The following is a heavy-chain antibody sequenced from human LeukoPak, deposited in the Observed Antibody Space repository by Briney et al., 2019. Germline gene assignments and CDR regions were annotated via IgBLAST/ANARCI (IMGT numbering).Heavy chain of an antibody. CDR3: AKVDIAVAGNSEYFQH. J-gene: IGHJ1*01. Sequence: GGSLRLSCAASGLTFSSYAMSWVRQAPGKGLEWVSAISGSGGSTYYADSVNGRFTISRDNSKNTLYLQMNSLRAEDTAVYYCAKVDIAVAGNSEYFQHWGQGTLVTVSS. CDR1: GLTFSSYA. V-gene: IGHV3-23*01. D-gene: IGHD6-19*01. CDR2: ISGSGGST.